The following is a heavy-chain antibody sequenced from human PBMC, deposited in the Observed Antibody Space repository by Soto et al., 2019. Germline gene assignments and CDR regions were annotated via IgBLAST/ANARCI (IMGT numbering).Heavy chain of an antibody. J-gene: IGHJ6*01. V-gene: IGHV4-34*01. Sequence: QVQLQQWGAGLLKPSETLSLTCAVYGGSFSGYYWSWIRQPPGKGLEWIGEINHSGSTNYNPSLKSRVTISVDTSKNQFSLKLSSVTAADTAVYYCARGSTRYCSGGSCYSNYYYYGMDVW. CDR2: INHSGST. CDR1: GGSFSGYY. D-gene: IGHD2-15*01. CDR3: ARGSTRYCSGGSCYSNYYYYGMDV.